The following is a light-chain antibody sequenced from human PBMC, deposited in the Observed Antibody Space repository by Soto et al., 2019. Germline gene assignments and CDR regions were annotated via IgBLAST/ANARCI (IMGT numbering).Light chain of an antibody. CDR2: AAS. CDR3: QQYGSSPAT. J-gene: IGKJ1*01. V-gene: IGKV1-39*01. CDR1: QSISSY. Sequence: DIQMTQSPSSLSASVGDRVTITCRASQSISSYLNWYQQKPGKAPKLLIYAASSLQSGVPQRFSGSGSGTEFTLTISRLEPEDFAVYYCQQYGSSPATFGQGTKVDI.